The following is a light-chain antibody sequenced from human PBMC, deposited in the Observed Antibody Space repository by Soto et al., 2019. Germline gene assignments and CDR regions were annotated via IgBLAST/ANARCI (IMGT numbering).Light chain of an antibody. CDR2: DAS. CDR1: QSISSY. V-gene: IGKV1-6*01. J-gene: IGKJ1*01. CDR3: LQDYDHLWT. Sequence: IQMTQSPSSLSASVGDRVTITCRASQSISSYLNWYQQKPGKAPKLLIYDASSLQGGVPSRFSGSGSGTDFTLTISSLQPEDFATYYCLQDYDHLWTLGQGTKVDIK.